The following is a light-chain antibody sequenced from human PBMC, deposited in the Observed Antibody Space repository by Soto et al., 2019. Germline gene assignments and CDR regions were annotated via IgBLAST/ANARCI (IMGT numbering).Light chain of an antibody. CDR2: TLP. J-gene: IGKJ2*01. CDR1: QSLFDSDDGNTY. CDR3: MQRIELPFT. V-gene: IGKV2-40*01. Sequence: DIVMTQTPLSLPVTPGEPASISCRSSQSLFDSDDGNTYLDWYLQKPGQSPQLLIYTLPFRASGIPDRFSGSGSGTDFTLKISRVEAEDVGVYYCMQRIELPFTFGQGTKLEIK.